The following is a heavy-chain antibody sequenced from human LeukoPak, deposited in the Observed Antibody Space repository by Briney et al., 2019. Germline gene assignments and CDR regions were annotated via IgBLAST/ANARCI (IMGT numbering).Heavy chain of an antibody. J-gene: IGHJ3*02. V-gene: IGHV4-30-2*01. Sequence: SQTLSLTCTVSGGSISSGGYYWSWIRQPPGKGLEWIGYIYHSGSTYYNPSLKSRVTISVDRSKNQFSLKLSSVTAADTAVYYCARVVPAAPGITGTAVGAFDIWGQGTMVTVSS. CDR3: ARVVPAAPGITGTAVGAFDI. D-gene: IGHD1-7*01. CDR2: IYHSGST. CDR1: GGSISSGGYY.